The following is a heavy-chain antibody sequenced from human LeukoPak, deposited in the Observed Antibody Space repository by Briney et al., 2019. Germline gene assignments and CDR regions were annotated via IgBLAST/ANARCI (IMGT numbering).Heavy chain of an antibody. V-gene: IGHV3-30*19. CDR3: ARSQLQYCSTTSCYVFDS. CDR2: ISFDGSEK. Sequence: TGGSLRLSCVTSGFTFSSYGMHWVRQAPGKGLQWVAVISFDGSEKYYADSVKGRFTISTDYSRNTLYLEVNSLRADDTAVYYCARSQLQYCSTTSCYVFDSWGQGTLVTVSS. D-gene: IGHD2-2*01. CDR1: GFTFSSYG. J-gene: IGHJ4*02.